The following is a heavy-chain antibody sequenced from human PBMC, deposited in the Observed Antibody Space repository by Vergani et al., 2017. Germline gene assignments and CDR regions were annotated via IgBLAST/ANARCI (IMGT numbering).Heavy chain of an antibody. CDR3: ARTTGSRPPDY. J-gene: IGHJ4*02. V-gene: IGHV4-59*01. CDR1: GGSLSSYY. Sequence: QVQLQESGPGLVKPSETLSLTCTVSGGSLSSYYWSWIRQPPGKGREWIGDIYYSGSTNYNPSLKGRVTIAVDTSKNQFALKLSSVTAADTAVYYCARTTGSRPPDYWGQGTLVTVSS. CDR2: IYYSGST. D-gene: IGHD3-10*01.